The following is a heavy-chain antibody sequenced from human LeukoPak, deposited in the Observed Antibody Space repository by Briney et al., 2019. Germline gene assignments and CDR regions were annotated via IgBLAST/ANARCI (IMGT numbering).Heavy chain of an antibody. Sequence: KPSETLSLTCTVSGGPISSYYWGWLRQSPGKGLEWIGYIYYSGSTNYTPSLKSRVTISVATSTNQFSLKLSSVTAADTAVYYCARERRPVAGRFDYYYYRDVWGKGTTVTVSS. CDR2: IYYSGST. J-gene: IGHJ6*03. D-gene: IGHD6-19*01. CDR1: GGPISSYY. CDR3: ARERRPVAGRFDYYYYRDV. V-gene: IGHV4-59*01.